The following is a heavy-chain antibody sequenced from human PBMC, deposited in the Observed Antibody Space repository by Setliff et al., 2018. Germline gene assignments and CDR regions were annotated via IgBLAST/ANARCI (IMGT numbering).Heavy chain of an antibody. CDR1: GGSITSGRYY. J-gene: IGHJ6*03. CDR3: AREDGPNYYYYYMDI. CDR2: IHYSENT. V-gene: IGHV4-39*02. D-gene: IGHD2-8*01. Sequence: SETLSLTCTVSGGSITSGRYYWGWIRQPPGQGLEWIASIHYSENTYYNPSLKSQVTMSVDTSRNQFSLKLSSVTAADTAVYFCAREDGPNYYYYYMDIWGKGTTVTVSS.